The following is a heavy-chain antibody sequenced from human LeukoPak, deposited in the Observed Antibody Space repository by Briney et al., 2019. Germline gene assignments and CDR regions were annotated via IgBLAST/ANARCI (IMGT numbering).Heavy chain of an antibody. CDR2: VYPAGSNI. CDR1: EYDFANYW. J-gene: IGHJ5*02. D-gene: IGHD1-14*01. CDR3: ARRKFSDTWFDP. Sequence: GESLRVSCKGSEYDFANYWIGWVRQIPGKGLEWMGIVYPAGSNIHYSPSFQGQVTMSVDRSISTADLQWTSLKASDTAMYFCARRKFSDTWFDPWGQGTLVTVSS. V-gene: IGHV5-51*01.